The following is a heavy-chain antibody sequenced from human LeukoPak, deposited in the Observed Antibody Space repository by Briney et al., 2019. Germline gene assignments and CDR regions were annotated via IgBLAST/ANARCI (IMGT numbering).Heavy chain of an antibody. Sequence: PGGSLRLSCAASGFTFSSYAMTWVRQAPGKGREWVSGISGSGGDTYYADSVKGRFTVSRDNSKNTLYLQMNSLRAEDTAVYYCAKMARYSSSWADCWGQGTLVTVSS. V-gene: IGHV3-23*01. CDR3: AKMARYSSSWADC. CDR2: ISGSGGDT. CDR1: GFTFSSYA. D-gene: IGHD6-13*01. J-gene: IGHJ4*02.